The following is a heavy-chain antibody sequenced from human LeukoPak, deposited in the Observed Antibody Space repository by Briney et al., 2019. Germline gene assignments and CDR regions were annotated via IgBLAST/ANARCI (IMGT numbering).Heavy chain of an antibody. CDR3: SKPAYGVDV. V-gene: IGHV3-23*01. CDR2: ISDSGGST. Sequence: GGSLRLSCAASGFTFSSYDMSWVRQAPGKGLEWVSAISDSGGSTYYADSVNGRFIISRDNSKNTLYLEMNSLRADDTAVYYCSKPAYGVDVWGQGTTVTVSS. J-gene: IGHJ6*02. CDR1: GFTFSSYD.